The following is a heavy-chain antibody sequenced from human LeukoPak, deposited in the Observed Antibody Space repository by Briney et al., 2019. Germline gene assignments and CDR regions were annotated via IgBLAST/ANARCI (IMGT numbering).Heavy chain of an antibody. D-gene: IGHD6-19*01. CDR1: GYTFTGYY. J-gene: IGHJ4*02. CDR2: INPNSGGT. CDR3: ARDRTSRGYSSGWFSDY. V-gene: IGHV1-2*02. Sequence: ASVKVSCKASGYTFTGYYMHWVRQAPGQGLEWMGWINPNSGGTNYAQKFRGRVTMTRDTSISTAYMELSRLRSDDTAVYYCARDRTSRGYSSGWFSDYWGQGTLVTVSS.